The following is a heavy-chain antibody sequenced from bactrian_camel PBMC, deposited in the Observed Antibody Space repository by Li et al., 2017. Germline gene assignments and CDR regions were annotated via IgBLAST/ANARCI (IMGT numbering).Heavy chain of an antibody. CDR1: GFTFSSYA. V-gene: IGHV3S35*01. Sequence: DVQLVESGGGLVQVGGSLRLSCAASGFTFSSYAMFWVRQAPGKGLEWVSSINSGGGSTNYADSVKGRFTITQDNAKNTVYLRMNNLKTEDTAMYYCAAGIRGGRWCYEPFASGADDHPYRGQGTQVTVSS. CDR3: AAGIRGGRWCYEPFASGADDHPY. J-gene: IGHJ4*01. CDR2: INSGGGST. D-gene: IGHD5*01.